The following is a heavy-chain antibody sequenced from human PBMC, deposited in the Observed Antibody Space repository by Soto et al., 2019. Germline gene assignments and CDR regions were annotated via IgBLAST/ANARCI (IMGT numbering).Heavy chain of an antibody. CDR2: ISGSGGST. CDR1: GFTFSSYA. V-gene: IGHV3-23*01. CDR3: AKHEGDYYYYGMDV. J-gene: IGHJ6*02. Sequence: TASGFTFSSYAMSWVRQAPGKGLERVSAISGSGGSTYYADSVKGRFTISRDNSMNTLYLQMNSLRAEDTAVYYCAKHEGDYYYYGMDVWGQGTTVTVSS.